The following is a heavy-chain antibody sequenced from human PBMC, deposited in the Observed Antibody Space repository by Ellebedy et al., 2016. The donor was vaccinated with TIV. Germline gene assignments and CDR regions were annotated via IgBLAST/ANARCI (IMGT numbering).Heavy chain of an antibody. J-gene: IGHJ4*01. CDR1: GFTFSSYA. V-gene: IGHV3-23*01. CDR3: PKGQRVVTAPFDY. CDR2: VSGSGGTT. Sequence: PGGSLRLSCAVSGFTFSSYAMSWVRQALGKGLEWVSAVSGSGGTTYYADSVKGRFTISRDNSKNTLYLQMNSLRAEDTAVYYCPKGQRVVTAPFDYWGHGTLVTVSS. D-gene: IGHD2-21*02.